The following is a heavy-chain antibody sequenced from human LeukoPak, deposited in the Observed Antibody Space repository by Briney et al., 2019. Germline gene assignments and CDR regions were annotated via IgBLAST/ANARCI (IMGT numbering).Heavy chain of an antibody. CDR2: IIPILGIA. CDR3: ARVSTAPPYYFDY. Sequence: GASAKVSCKASGGTFSSYAISWVRQAPGQGLEWMGRIIPILGIANYAQKFQGRVTITADKSTSTAYMELSSLRSEDTAVYYCARVSTAPPYYFDYWGQGTLVTVSS. D-gene: IGHD5-18*01. CDR1: GGTFSSYA. V-gene: IGHV1-69*04. J-gene: IGHJ4*02.